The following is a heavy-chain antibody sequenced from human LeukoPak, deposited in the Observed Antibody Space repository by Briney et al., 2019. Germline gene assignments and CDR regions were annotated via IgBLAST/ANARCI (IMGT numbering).Heavy chain of an antibody. D-gene: IGHD1-26*01. CDR1: GCTFSSYG. CDR3: AKDPQKWESYFDS. CDR2: IRYNGSNK. J-gene: IGHJ4*02. V-gene: IGHV3-30*02. Sequence: QPGGSLRLSCAASGCTFSSYGRHWVRQAPGKGLEWVAFIRYNGSNKYYAYSVKGRFTISRENSKKTLYLQINIPRAEGTALYYFAKDPQKWESYFDSWGQGTLVTVSS.